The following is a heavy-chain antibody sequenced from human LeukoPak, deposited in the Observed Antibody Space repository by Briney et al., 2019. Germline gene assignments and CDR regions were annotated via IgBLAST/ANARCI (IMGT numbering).Heavy chain of an antibody. CDR2: ITGSGGRT. Sequence: AGGSLRLSCAASGFTFSSYAMNWVRQAPGKGLEWVSAITGSGGRTYYADSVKGRFTISRDNSKNTLYLQMNSLRAEDTAIYYCAILYSSSPLDYWDQGTLVTVSS. D-gene: IGHD6-6*01. CDR1: GFTFSSYA. V-gene: IGHV3-23*01. CDR3: AILYSSSPLDY. J-gene: IGHJ4*02.